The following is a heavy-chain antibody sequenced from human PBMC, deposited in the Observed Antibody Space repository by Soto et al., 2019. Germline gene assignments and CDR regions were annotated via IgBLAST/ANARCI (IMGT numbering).Heavy chain of an antibody. J-gene: IGHJ4*02. V-gene: IGHV3-33*08. CDR2: ICYDGGNK. CDR1: GGSISSSNW. CDR3: ARDGRGYCGGGSCYPLYYFDY. D-gene: IGHD2-15*01. Sequence: QVQLQESGPGLVKPSGTLSLTCAVSGGSISSSNWWSWVRQPPGKGLEWVAVICYDGGNKYYADSGKGRFTISRDNSKNTLYLQMNSLRAEDTAVYYCARDGRGYCGGGSCYPLYYFDYWGQGTLVTVSS.